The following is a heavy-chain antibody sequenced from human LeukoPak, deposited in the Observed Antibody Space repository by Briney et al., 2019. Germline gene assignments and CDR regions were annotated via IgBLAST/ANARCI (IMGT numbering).Heavy chain of an antibody. D-gene: IGHD6-19*01. CDR3: ARHGGSGWGESHGYYFDY. V-gene: IGHV5-10-1*01. Sequence: PGESLKISCEGSAYSFTSYWINWVRQMPAKGLEWMGSIVTSDSYTNYSPSFQSHVTISADKSISTAYLQWSSLKASDTAMYYCARHGGSGWGESHGYYFDYWGQGSLVTVSS. J-gene: IGHJ4*02. CDR1: AYSFTSYW. CDR2: IVTSDSYT.